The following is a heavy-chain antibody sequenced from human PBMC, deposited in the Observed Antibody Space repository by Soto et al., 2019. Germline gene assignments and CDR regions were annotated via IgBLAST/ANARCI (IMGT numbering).Heavy chain of an antibody. CDR3: ARDSPYSSSWYGDYYYYMDV. V-gene: IGHV4-59*01. CDR2: IYYSGST. CDR1: GGSISSYY. D-gene: IGHD6-13*01. Sequence: TLSLTCTVSGGSISSYYWSWIRQPPGKGLEWIGYIYYSGSTNYNPSLKSRVTISVDTSKNQFSLKLSSVTAADTAVYYCARDSPYSSSWYGDYYYYMDVWGKGTTVTVSS. J-gene: IGHJ6*03.